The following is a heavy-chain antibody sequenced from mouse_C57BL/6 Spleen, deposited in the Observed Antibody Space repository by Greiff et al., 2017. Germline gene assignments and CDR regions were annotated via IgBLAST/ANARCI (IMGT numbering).Heavy chain of an antibody. Sequence: VKLMESGAELVRPGASVTLSCKASGYTFTDYEMHWVKPTPVHGLEWIGAIDPETGGTAYNQKFKGKAILTADKSSSTAYMELRSLTSEDSAVYYCTRDSSGRFAYWGQGTLVTVSA. CDR3: TRDSSGRFAY. CDR1: GYTFTDYE. J-gene: IGHJ3*01. V-gene: IGHV1-15*01. CDR2: IDPETGGT. D-gene: IGHD3-2*02.